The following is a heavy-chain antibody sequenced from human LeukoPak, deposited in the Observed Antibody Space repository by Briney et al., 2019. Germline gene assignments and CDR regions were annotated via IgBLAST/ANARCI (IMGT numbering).Heavy chain of an antibody. CDR3: ERDLGHCSGGRCYSGEHYLDY. J-gene: IGHJ4*02. V-gene: IGHV3-21*01. CDR2: ISSSSSYT. CDR1: GFTFSTYS. Sequence: GGSLRLSCAASGFTFSTYSMNWVRQAPGKGLEWVSSISSSSSYTYYADSVKGRFTISRDNAKNSLSLQMNSLRVEDTAVYYCERDLGHCSGGRCYSGEHYLDYWGQGTLVTVSS. D-gene: IGHD2-15*01.